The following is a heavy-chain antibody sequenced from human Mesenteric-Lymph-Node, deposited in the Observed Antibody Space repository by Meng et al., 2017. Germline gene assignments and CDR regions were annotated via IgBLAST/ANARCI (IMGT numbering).Heavy chain of an antibody. CDR3: ARGPYSSSRLVGAFDI. CDR2: INWNGGST. D-gene: IGHD6-13*01. CDR1: GFTFDDYV. J-gene: IGHJ3*02. V-gene: IGHV3-20*04. Sequence: GTLKISCAASGFTFDDYVMSWVRQAPGKGLEWVSGINWNGGSTDYADSVKGRFTISRDNAKNSLYLQINSLRDEDTALYYCARGPYSSSRLVGAFDIWGQGTLVTVSS.